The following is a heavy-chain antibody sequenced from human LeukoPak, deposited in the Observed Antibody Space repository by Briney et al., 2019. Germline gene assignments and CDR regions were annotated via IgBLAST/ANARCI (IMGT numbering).Heavy chain of an antibody. CDR2: IESKPDGGTT. D-gene: IGHD3-10*01. J-gene: IGHJ5*02. CDR1: GFSLTNAW. V-gene: IGHV3-15*04. Sequence: GGSLRLSCTVSGFSLTNAWMTWVRQAPGKGLEWVGRIESKPDGGTTKYAAPVKGRFTISRDDSTNTLYLQMNSLKTDDTGVYYCTTVIIWFGDLEDSWGQGTPVTVSS. CDR3: TTVIIWFGDLEDS.